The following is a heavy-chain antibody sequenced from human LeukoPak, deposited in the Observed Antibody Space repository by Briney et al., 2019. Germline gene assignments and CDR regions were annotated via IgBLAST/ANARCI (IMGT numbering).Heavy chain of an antibody. CDR1: GLTFRSFW. J-gene: IGHJ4*02. CDR2: INQDGSEK. CDR3: ARERDGRFFDY. D-gene: IGHD5-24*01. V-gene: IGHV3-7*01. Sequence: GGSLRLSCAVSGLTFRSFWMSWVRQAPGKGLEWVANINQDGSEKYFVDSVRGRFTISRDNSKNSLHLQMNTLGAEDTALYYCARERDGRFFDYWGQGTLVTVSS.